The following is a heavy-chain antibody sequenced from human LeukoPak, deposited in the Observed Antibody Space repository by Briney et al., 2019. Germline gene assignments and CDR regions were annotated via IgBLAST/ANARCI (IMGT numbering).Heavy chain of an antibody. V-gene: IGHV1-8*03. CDR2: MNPNSGNT. J-gene: IGHJ4*02. D-gene: IGHD3-3*01. Sequence: ASVKVSCKASGYTFTSYDINWVRQATGQGLEWMGWMNPNSGNTGYAQKFQGRVTITRNTSISTAYMELSSLRSEDTAVYYCARVQTYYDFRSGYYSVGFDYWGQGTLVTVSS. CDR3: ARVQTYYDFRSGYYSVGFDY. CDR1: GYTFTSYD.